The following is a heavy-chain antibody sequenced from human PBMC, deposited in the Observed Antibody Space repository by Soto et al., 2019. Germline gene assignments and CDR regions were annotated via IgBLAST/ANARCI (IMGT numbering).Heavy chain of an antibody. CDR2: IYYSGST. Sequence: PSETLSLTCTVSGGSISSSSYYWGWIRQPPGKGLEWIGSIYYSGSTYYNPSLKSRVTISVDTSKNQFSLKLSSVTAADTAVYYCARLSPLGYCISTSCSGPNYYCLDCWGKGITVTLSS. D-gene: IGHD2-2*01. V-gene: IGHV4-39*07. J-gene: IGHJ6*04. CDR1: GGSISSSSYY. CDR3: ARLSPLGYCISTSCSGPNYYCLDC.